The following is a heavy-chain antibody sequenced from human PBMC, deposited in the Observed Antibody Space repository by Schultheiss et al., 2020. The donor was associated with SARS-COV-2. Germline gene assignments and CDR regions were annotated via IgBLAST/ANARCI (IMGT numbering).Heavy chain of an antibody. CDR1: GYTFTGYY. Sequence: ASVKVSCKASGYTFTGYYMHWVRQAPGQGLEWMGWINPNSGGTDYAQKFQGWVTMTRDTSISTAYMELSKLKSDDTALYYCARGYSYAWYFDYWGQGTLVTVSS. CDR2: INPNSGGT. D-gene: IGHD5-18*01. J-gene: IGHJ4*02. CDR3: ARGYSYAWYFDY. V-gene: IGHV1-2*04.